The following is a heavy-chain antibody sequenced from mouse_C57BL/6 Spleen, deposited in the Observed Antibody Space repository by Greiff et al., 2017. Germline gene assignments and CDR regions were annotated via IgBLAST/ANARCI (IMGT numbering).Heavy chain of an antibody. CDR3: ARRGYYGNYDWFAD. V-gene: IGHV1-55*01. Sequence: VQLQQPGAELVKPGASVKMSCKASGYTFTSYWITWVKQRPGQGLEWIGDIYPGSGSTNYNEKFKSKATLTVDTSSSTAYMQLSSLTSEDSAVYYCARRGYYGNYDWFADWGQGTLVTVSA. J-gene: IGHJ3*01. CDR2: IYPGSGST. CDR1: GYTFTSYW. D-gene: IGHD2-1*01.